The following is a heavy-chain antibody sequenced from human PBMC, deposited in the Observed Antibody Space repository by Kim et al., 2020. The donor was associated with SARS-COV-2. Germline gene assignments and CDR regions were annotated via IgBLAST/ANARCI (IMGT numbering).Heavy chain of an antibody. CDR1: GGSISSYY. CDR3: ALNRSGWYGYAFDI. CDR2: IYYSGST. V-gene: IGHV4-59*13. Sequence: SETLSLTCTVSGGSISSYYWSWIRQPPGKGLEWIGYIYYSGSTNYNPSLKSRVTISVDTSKNQFSLKLSSVTAADTAVYYCALNRSGWYGYAFDIWGQGTMVTVSS. D-gene: IGHD6-19*01. J-gene: IGHJ3*02.